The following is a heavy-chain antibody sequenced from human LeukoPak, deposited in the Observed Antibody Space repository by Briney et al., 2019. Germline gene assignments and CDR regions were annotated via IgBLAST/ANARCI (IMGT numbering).Heavy chain of an antibody. CDR2: ISAYNGNT. CDR3: ARGGPQYSYGPGAFDI. J-gene: IGHJ3*02. V-gene: IGHV1-18*01. D-gene: IGHD5-18*01. CDR1: GYTFTSYG. Sequence: ASVKVSCKASGYTFTSYGISWVRQAPGQGLEWMGWISAYNGNTNYAQKLQGRVTMTTDTSTSTAYMELGSLRSDDTAVYYCARGGPQYSYGPGAFDIWGQGTMVTVSS.